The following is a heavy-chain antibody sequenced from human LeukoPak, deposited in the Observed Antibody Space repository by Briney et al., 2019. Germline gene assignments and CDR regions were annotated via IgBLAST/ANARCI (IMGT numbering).Heavy chain of an antibody. J-gene: IGHJ4*02. V-gene: IGHV4-34*01. Sequence: SETLSLTCAFYGGSFSGYYWGWIRQPPGKGLEWIGSIYYSGSTYYNPSLKSRVTISVDTSKNQFSPKLSSVTAADTAVYYCARSGYSSGWSLGGPSYFDSWGQGTLVTVSS. CDR3: ARSGYSSGWSLGGPSYFDS. CDR2: IYYSGST. CDR1: GGSFSGYY. D-gene: IGHD6-19*01.